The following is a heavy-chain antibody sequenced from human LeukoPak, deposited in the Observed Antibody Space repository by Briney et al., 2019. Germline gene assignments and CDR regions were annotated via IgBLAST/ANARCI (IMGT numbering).Heavy chain of an antibody. J-gene: IGHJ6*03. CDR2: IYPGDSDT. Sequence: GESLKISCKTSGYRFSTYWIAWVRQLPGKGLEWMGIIYPGDSDTRYSPSFQGQVTISADKSISTAYLQWSSLKASDTAMYYCARLPGPDTAMVMTYYYMDVWGKGTTVTVSS. D-gene: IGHD5-18*01. V-gene: IGHV5-51*01. CDR1: GYRFSTYW. CDR3: ARLPGPDTAMVMTYYYMDV.